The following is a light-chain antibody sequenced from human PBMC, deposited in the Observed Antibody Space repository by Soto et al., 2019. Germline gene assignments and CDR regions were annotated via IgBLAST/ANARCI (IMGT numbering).Light chain of an antibody. CDR2: DAS. J-gene: IGKJ4*01. Sequence: EIVLTQSPATLSLSPGERATLSCRASPSVDSYLAWYQQKPGQPPRLLIYDASSRATGVPARFRGSGSGTDFTLTISSLEPEDFAVYYCQQRSNWPPFGGGTKVEIK. V-gene: IGKV3-11*01. CDR1: PSVDSY. CDR3: QQRSNWPP.